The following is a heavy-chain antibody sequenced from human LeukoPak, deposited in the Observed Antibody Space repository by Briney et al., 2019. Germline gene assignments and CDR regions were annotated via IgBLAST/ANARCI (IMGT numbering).Heavy chain of an antibody. D-gene: IGHD3-10*01. CDR1: GGSISDSSYY. Sequence: SETLSLTCTVSGGSISDSSYYWGWIRQPPGKGLEWIGSIYYSGTTYYRPSLKSRVTISVDTSKNQFSLKLTSVTAADTAVYYCAREVASSVHYWGQGTLVTVSS. CDR2: IYYSGTT. J-gene: IGHJ4*02. CDR3: AREVASSVHY. V-gene: IGHV4-39*01.